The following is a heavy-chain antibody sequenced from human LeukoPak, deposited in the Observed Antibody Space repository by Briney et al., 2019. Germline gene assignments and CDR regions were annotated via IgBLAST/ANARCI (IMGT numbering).Heavy chain of an antibody. CDR3: AKVRSSGWYSLYYFDY. CDR1: GFTFSSYA. V-gene: IGHV3-23*01. J-gene: IGHJ4*02. CDR2: ISGSGGST. Sequence: GGSLRLSCAASGFTFSSYAMSWVRQAPGKGLEWVSAISGSGGSTYYADSVKGRFTISRDNSKNTLYLQMNSLRTEDTAVYYCAKVRSSGWYSLYYFDYWGQGTLVTVSS. D-gene: IGHD6-19*01.